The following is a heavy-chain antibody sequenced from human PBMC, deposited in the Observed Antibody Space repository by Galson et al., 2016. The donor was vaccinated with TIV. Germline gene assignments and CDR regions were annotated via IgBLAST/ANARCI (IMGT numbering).Heavy chain of an antibody. CDR1: GYRFTNYW. J-gene: IGHJ4*02. Sequence: QSGAEVKKSGESLKISCKGSGYRFTNYWIGWVRQMPGKGLEWVAIIYPGYSETRYSPSFQGQVTISADKSINTACVQWSSLKASDTAMYYCARAFWTGNYFFDFWGQGTLVTVSS. CDR3: ARAFWTGNYFFDF. V-gene: IGHV5-51*01. CDR2: IYPGYSET. D-gene: IGHD3/OR15-3a*01.